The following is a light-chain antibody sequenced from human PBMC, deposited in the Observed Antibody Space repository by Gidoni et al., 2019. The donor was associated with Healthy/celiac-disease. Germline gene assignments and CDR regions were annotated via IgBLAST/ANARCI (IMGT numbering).Light chain of an antibody. CDR3: CSYAGSYTHYV. V-gene: IGLV2-11*01. Sequence: QPALTQPRSLSGSPGPSVTISCTGTSSDFGGYNYVSCYQPHPGKAPKLMIYDVSKRPSWGPDRFSGSKSGNTASLTSSGLQAEDEADYYCCSYAGSYTHYVFGTGTKVTVL. J-gene: IGLJ1*01. CDR1: SSDFGGYNY. CDR2: DVS.